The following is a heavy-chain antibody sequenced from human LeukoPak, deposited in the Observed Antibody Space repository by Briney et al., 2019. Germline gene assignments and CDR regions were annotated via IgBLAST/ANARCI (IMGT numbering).Heavy chain of an antibody. CDR2: ISAYNGNT. D-gene: IGHD3-16*02. Sequence: ASVKVSCKASGYTFTSYGISWVRQAPGQGLEWMGWISAYNGNTNYAQKFQGWVTMTRDTSISTAYMELSRLRSDDTAVYYCARGGYYDYVWGSYRHYGGSFDYWGQGTLVTVSS. J-gene: IGHJ4*02. V-gene: IGHV1-18*01. CDR3: ARGGYYDYVWGSYRHYGGSFDY. CDR1: GYTFTSYG.